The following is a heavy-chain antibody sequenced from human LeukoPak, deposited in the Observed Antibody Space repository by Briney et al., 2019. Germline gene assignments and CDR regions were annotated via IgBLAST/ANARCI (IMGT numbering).Heavy chain of an antibody. V-gene: IGHV1-18*01. J-gene: IGHJ4*02. CDR2: ISACNGNT. CDR3: ARGAVAGHRPFDY. D-gene: IGHD6-19*01. Sequence: GDSVKVSCKASGYTFTNFGISWVRQAPGQGLEWMGWISACNGNTNYAQKLQGRVTMTTDTSTSTAYMELRSLRSDDTAVYYCARGAVAGHRPFDYWGQGTLVTVSS. CDR1: GYTFTNFG.